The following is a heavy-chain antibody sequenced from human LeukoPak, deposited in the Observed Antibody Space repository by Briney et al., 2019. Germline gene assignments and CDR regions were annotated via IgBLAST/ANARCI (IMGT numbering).Heavy chain of an antibody. Sequence: SVTVSCTASGGTFSSYAISWVRQAPGQGLEWMGGIIPIFGTANYAQKFQGRVTITADESTSTAYMELSSLRSEDTAVYYCARGGGFGELLPLDYWGQGTLVTVSS. J-gene: IGHJ4*02. CDR3: ARGGGFGELLPLDY. D-gene: IGHD3-10*01. V-gene: IGHV1-69*13. CDR2: IIPIFGTA. CDR1: GGTFSSYA.